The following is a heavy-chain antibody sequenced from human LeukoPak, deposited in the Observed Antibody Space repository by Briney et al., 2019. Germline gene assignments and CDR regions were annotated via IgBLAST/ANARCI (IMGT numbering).Heavy chain of an antibody. CDR3: ARPRSRLAWFLP. J-gene: IGHJ5*02. CDR2: IYYSGST. Sequence: SGPLSLPCTVSGGSIISSSYYWGWMRQPPGKGLEWIGSIYYSGSTYYNPSLKSRVTISVDTAKNQFSLKLNSVTAADTAVYYCARPRSRLAWFLPWGQGTLVTVSS. CDR1: GGSIISSSYY. D-gene: IGHD3-10*01. V-gene: IGHV4-39*01.